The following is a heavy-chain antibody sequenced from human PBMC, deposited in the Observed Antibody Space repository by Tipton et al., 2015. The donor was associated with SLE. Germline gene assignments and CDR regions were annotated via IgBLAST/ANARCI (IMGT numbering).Heavy chain of an antibody. CDR2: IYTSGST. Sequence: TLSLTCTVSGGSISSYYWSWIRQPAGKRLEWIGYIYTSGSTNYNPSLKSRVTISVDTSKNQFSLKLSSVTAADTAVYYCARDRHDILTGYSLYFDYWGQGTLVTVSS. J-gene: IGHJ4*02. V-gene: IGHV4-4*07. CDR3: ARDRHDILTGYSLYFDY. D-gene: IGHD3-9*01. CDR1: GGSISSYY.